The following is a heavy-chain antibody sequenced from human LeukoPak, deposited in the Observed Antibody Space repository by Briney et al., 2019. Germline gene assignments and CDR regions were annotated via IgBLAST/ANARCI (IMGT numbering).Heavy chain of an antibody. Sequence: GGSLRLSCAASGFTFSSYSMNWVRQAPGKGLEWVSYISSTSNTIFYTRSVKGRFTISRDNAKNSLYLQMNSLRAEDTAVYYCALELYGSGSSWGQGTLVTVSS. D-gene: IGHD3-10*01. CDR2: ISSTSNTI. J-gene: IGHJ4*02. V-gene: IGHV3-48*01. CDR1: GFTFSSYS. CDR3: ALELYGSGSS.